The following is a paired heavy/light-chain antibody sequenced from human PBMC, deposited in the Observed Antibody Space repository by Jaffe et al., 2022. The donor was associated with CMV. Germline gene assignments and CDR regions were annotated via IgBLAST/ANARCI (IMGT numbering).Heavy chain of an antibody. V-gene: IGHV4-4*09. J-gene: IGHJ4*02. CDR2: IYNSGSA. CDR1: GGSMTSYY. Sequence: QVQLQESGPGLVKPSETLSLTCTVSGGSMTSYYWSWIRQPPGKGLEWIGYIYNSGSANYNPSLKSRVTMSIDTYNKHFFLTLHSVTAADTAVYYCASSPISTRQFDDWGQGTLVTVSS. D-gene: IGHD1-1*01. CDR3: ASSPISTRQFDD.
Light chain of an antibody. Sequence: QSALTQPASVSGSPGQSVTISCTGASSDVGGYKYVSWYQQHQGNAPKLMIYDVSNRPSGVSNRFSGSKSGNTASLTISGLQAEDEADYYCSSYTSSSTRVFGGGTKLTVL. CDR3: SSYTSSSTRV. J-gene: IGLJ2*01. CDR1: SSDVGGYKY. V-gene: IGLV2-14*03. CDR2: DVS.